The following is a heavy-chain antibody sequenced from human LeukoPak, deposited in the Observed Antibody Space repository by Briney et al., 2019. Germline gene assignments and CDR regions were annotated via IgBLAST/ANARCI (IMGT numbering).Heavy chain of an antibody. CDR1: GFTFSNYW. CDR3: AREIIGGACFLDY. V-gene: IGHV3-74*01. CDR2: INTDKTTT. Sequence: GGSLRLSCAASGFTFSNYWMHWVRQAPGEGLVWVSRINTDKTTTTYADSVKGRFTISRDNAKNTLYLQMDSLRAEDTAVYFCAREIIGGACFLDYWGQGTLVTVSS. D-gene: IGHD1-26*01. J-gene: IGHJ4*02.